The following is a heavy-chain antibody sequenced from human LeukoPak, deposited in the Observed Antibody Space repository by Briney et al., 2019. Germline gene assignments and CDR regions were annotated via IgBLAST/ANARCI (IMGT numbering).Heavy chain of an antibody. CDR3: ARDRTYCSGGSCYFDY. D-gene: IGHD2-15*01. CDR2: ISGRSSTI. CDR1: GFTFNTYS. Sequence: GGSLRLSCAAAGFTFNTYSMNWVRLAPGKGLEWVSYISGRSSTIYQADSEKSRFTISRDNAKNSLYLQMNSLRAEDTAVYYCARDRTYCSGGSCYFDYWGQGTLVTVSS. V-gene: IGHV3-48*01. J-gene: IGHJ4*03.